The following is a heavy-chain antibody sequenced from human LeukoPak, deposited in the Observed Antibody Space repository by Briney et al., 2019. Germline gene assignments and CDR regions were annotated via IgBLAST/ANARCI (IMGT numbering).Heavy chain of an antibody. D-gene: IGHD6-19*01. V-gene: IGHV4-59*11. CDR2: IYYSGST. J-gene: IGHJ6*03. CDR3: ARVAVAGDQGHFYFYMDV. Sequence: ETLSLTCSVFGGSISSHYWTWMRQPPGEGLEWIGYIYYSGSTNYNPSLKSRVGISVDRSKNQLSLKVNSVTAAGTAVYYRARVAVAGDQGHFYFYMDVWGKGTTVTVSS. CDR1: GGSISSHY.